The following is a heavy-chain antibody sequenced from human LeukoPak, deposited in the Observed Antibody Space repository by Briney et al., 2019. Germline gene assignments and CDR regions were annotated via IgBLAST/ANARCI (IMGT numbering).Heavy chain of an antibody. J-gene: IGHJ6*04. CDR3: ARISASRSSWYYYYYGMDV. V-gene: IGHV3-7*03. CDR2: IKQDGSEK. D-gene: IGHD6-13*01. CDR1: GFTFSSSW. Sequence: GGSLRLSCAASGFTFSSSWMSWVRQAPGKGLEWVANIKQDGSEKYYVDSVKGRFTISRDNAKNSPYLQMNSLRAEDTAVYYCARISASRSSWYYYYYGMDVWGKGTTVTVSS.